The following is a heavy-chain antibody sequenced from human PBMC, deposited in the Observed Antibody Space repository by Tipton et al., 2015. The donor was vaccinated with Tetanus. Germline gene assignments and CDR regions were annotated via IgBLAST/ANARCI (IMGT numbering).Heavy chain of an antibody. V-gene: IGHV3-48*04. Sequence: SLRLSCAASGFTLRSYSMNWVRQAPGKGLEWISYISTTGNTIYYAGSVKGRFTISRDNANNLLSLQMSSLRREDTAVYYCASSTVTRWGPGTLVTVSS. CDR3: ASSTVTR. D-gene: IGHD4-17*01. J-gene: IGHJ4*02. CDR2: ISTTGNTI. CDR1: GFTLRSYS.